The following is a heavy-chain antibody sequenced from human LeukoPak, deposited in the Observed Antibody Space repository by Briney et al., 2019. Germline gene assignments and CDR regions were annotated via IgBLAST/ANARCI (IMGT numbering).Heavy chain of an antibody. CDR2: IIPIFGTA. CDR3: ARDLVPAAIKPLRMANYYYYGMDV. V-gene: IGHV1-69*01. CDR1: GGTFSSYA. D-gene: IGHD2-2*02. J-gene: IGHJ6*02. Sequence: GSSVKVSCKASGGTFSSYAISWVRQAPGQGLEWMGGIIPIFGTANYAQKFQGRVTITADESTSTAYMELSSLRSEDTAVYYCARDLVPAAIKPLRMANYYYYGMDVWGQGTTVTVSS.